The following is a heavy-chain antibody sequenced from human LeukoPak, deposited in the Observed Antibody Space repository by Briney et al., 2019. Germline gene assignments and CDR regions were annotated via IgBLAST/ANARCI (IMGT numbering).Heavy chain of an antibody. CDR3: ARAPYYYDSSGYVDAFDI. J-gene: IGHJ3*02. Sequence: SETLSLTCTVSGGSISSSSYYWGWIRQPPGKGVEWIGNIYYSGSTYYNSSLKSRLTISVDTSKNQFSLKLSSVTAADTTVYYCARAPYYYDSSGYVDAFDIWGQETLVTVSS. D-gene: IGHD3-22*01. CDR1: GGSISSSSYY. V-gene: IGHV4-39*07. CDR2: IYYSGST.